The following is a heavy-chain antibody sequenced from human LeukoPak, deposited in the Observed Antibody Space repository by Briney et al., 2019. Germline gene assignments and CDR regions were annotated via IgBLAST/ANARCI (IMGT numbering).Heavy chain of an antibody. D-gene: IGHD3-22*01. CDR1: GGTFSSYA. CDR3: ARDQGSSGYYSDDDDAFDT. V-gene: IGHV1-69*13. J-gene: IGHJ3*02. Sequence: GASVKVSCKASGGTFSSYAISWVRQAPGQGLEWMGGIIPIFGTANYAQKFQGRVTITADESTSTAYMELSSLRSEDTAVYYCARDQGSSGYYSDDDDAFDTWGQGTMVTVSS. CDR2: IIPIFGTA.